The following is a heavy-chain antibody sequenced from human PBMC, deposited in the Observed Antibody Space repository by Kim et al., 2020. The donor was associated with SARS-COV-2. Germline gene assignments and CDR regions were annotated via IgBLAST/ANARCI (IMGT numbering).Heavy chain of an antibody. D-gene: IGHD6-6*01. CDR3: ARGVRLEYSASSGGPIDS. Sequence: SETLSLTCTVSGGSISSGSYYWSWIRQPAGKGLEWIGRIYTSGTIDYNPSLKSRVTISVDTSKNQFSLRLNSVTATDTAVYYCARGVRLEYSASSGGPIDSWGQVTMVTVSS. J-gene: IGHJ4*02. V-gene: IGHV4-61*02. CDR1: GGSISSGSYY. CDR2: IYTSGTI.